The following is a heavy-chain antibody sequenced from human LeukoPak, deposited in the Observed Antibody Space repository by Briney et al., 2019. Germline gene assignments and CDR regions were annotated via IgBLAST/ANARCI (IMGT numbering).Heavy chain of an antibody. CDR1: GGTFSSYT. D-gene: IGHD2-15*01. V-gene: IGHV1-69*02. J-gene: IGHJ6*03. Sequence: ASVKVSCKASGGTFSSYTISWVRQAPGQGLEWMGRIIPILGIANYAQKFQGRVTITADKSTSTAYMELSSLRSEDTAVYYCARVAHHRDYYYYYMDVWGKGTTVTVSS. CDR3: ARVAHHRDYYYYYMDV. CDR2: IIPILGIA.